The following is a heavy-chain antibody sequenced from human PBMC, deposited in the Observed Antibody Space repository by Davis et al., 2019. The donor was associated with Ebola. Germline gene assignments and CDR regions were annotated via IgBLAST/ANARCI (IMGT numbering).Heavy chain of an antibody. CDR1: GFTFSSYW. J-gene: IGHJ4*02. V-gene: IGHV3-74*01. Sequence: GESLKISCAASGFTFSSYWMSWVRQAPGKGLVWVSRINSDGSSTSYADSVKGRFTISRDNAKNTAYLQMNSLKTEDTAVYYCTATVTTDYWGQGTLVTVSS. CDR2: INSDGSST. D-gene: IGHD4-17*01. CDR3: TATVTTDY.